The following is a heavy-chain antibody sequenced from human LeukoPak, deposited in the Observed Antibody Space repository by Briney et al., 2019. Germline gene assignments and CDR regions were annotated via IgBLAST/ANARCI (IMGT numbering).Heavy chain of an antibody. D-gene: IGHD3-16*02. J-gene: IGHJ4*02. CDR2: TKQDGSEK. V-gene: IGHV3-7*04. Sequence: GGSLRLSCAASGFIFSDSWMSWVRQAPGKGLEWVGNTKQDGSEKYFADSVKGRFTISRDNAKNSLYLQMNSLGAEDTAVYYCARVRYGNYFDYWGQGTLVTVSS. CDR3: ARVRYGNYFDY. CDR1: GFIFSDSW.